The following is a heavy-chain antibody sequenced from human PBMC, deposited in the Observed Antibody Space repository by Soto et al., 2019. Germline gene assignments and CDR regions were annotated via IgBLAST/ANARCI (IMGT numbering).Heavy chain of an antibody. J-gene: IGHJ6*03. CDR2: INSDGSST. CDR3: ARVGIAARPPPYYYYYMDV. Sequence: GGSLRLSCAASGFTFSSYWMHWVRQAPGKGLVWVSRINSDGSSTSYADSVKGRFTISRDNAKNTLYLQMNSLRAEDTAVYYCARVGIAARPPPYYYYYMDVWGKGTTVTVSS. CDR1: GFTFSSYW. D-gene: IGHD6-6*01. V-gene: IGHV3-74*01.